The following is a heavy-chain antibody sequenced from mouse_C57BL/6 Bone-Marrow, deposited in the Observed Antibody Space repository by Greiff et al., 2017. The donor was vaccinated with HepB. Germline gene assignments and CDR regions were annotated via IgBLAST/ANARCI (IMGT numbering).Heavy chain of an antibody. CDR2: IRNKANGYTT. CDR1: GFTFTDYY. V-gene: IGHV7-3*01. Sequence: EVKLMESGGGLVQPGGSLSLSCAAFGFTFTDYYMSWVRQPPGKALEWLGFIRNKANGYTTEYSASVKGRFTISRDISQSILYLQMNALRAEDSATYYCARLLDYWGQGTSVTVSS. CDR3: ARLLDY. J-gene: IGHJ4*01.